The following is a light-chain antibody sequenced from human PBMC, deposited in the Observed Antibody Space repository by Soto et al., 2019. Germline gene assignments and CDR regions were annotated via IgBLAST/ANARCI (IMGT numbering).Light chain of an antibody. V-gene: IGKV3-11*01. CDR2: QAS. Sequence: EIVLTQSPATLSSFPGDRVTLSCRASQYINTRLAWYQHRPGQSPRLLIYQASLRAAGIPARFSASGSGTDFTITISDVQPEDFALDYCHQRQSWPRTFGQGTKVDIK. J-gene: IGKJ1*01. CDR3: HQRQSWPRT. CDR1: QYINTR.